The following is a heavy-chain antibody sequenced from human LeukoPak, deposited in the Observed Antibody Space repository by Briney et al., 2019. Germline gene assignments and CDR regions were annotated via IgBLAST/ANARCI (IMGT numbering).Heavy chain of an antibody. V-gene: IGHV3-23*01. CDR2: ISGSGGTT. J-gene: IGHJ5*02. Sequence: PGGSLRLSCAASGFTFSSYAMHWVRQAPGKGLEWVSAISGSGGTTYYADSVKGRFTISRDNSKNTLYLQMNSLRAEDTAVYYCAKSRMGGGRANWFDPWGQGTLVTVSS. CDR3: AKSRMGGGRANWFDP. CDR1: GFTFSSYA. D-gene: IGHD2-15*01.